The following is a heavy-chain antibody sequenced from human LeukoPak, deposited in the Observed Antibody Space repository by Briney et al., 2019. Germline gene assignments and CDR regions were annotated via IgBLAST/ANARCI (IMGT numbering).Heavy chain of an antibody. J-gene: IGHJ4*02. Sequence: PSETLSLTCTVSGGSISSYYWSWIRQPPGKGLEWIESIYYGGNTYYNPSLKSRVTISVDTSKNQFSLRLSSVTAADTAVYYCATHPPGKYYFDYWGQGTLVTVSS. CDR3: ATHPPGKYYFDY. CDR2: IYYGGNT. CDR1: GGSISSYY. V-gene: IGHV4-39*01.